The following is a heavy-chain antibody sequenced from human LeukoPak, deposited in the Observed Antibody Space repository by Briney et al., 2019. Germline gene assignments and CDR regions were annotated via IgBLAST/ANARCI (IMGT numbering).Heavy chain of an antibody. D-gene: IGHD2-15*01. Sequence: GRSLRLSCAASGFTFSSYAMHWVRQAPGKGLEWVAVISYDGSNKYYADSVKGRFTISRDNSKNTLYLQMNSLRAEDTAVYYCARAGDCSGGSCYSGSRASPWYFDYWGQGTLVTVSS. J-gene: IGHJ4*02. V-gene: IGHV3-30-3*01. CDR3: ARAGDCSGGSCYSGSRASPWYFDY. CDR2: ISYDGSNK. CDR1: GFTFSSYA.